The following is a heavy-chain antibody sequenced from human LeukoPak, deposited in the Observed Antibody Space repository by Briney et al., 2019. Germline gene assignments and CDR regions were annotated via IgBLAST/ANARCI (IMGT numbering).Heavy chain of an antibody. D-gene: IGHD2-21*01. CDR1: GFTFSSYW. Sequence: GGSLRLSCAVSGFTFSSYWMHWVRQAPGKGLEWVSRINTDGRSISYVDSVKGRFTMSRDNAKNTLYLQMNSLRAEDTAIYYCVRDVWGDRDSFFDYWGQGTLVTVSS. V-gene: IGHV3-74*01. CDR3: VRDVWGDRDSFFDY. CDR2: INTDGRSI. J-gene: IGHJ4*02.